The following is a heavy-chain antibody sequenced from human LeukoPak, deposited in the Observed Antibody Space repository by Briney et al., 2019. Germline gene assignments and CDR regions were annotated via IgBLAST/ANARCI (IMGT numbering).Heavy chain of an antibody. CDR2: IYSGGST. Sequence: PGGSLRLSCAVSGFTVSTNFMSWVRQAPGKGPEWVSVIYSGGSTYYADSVKGRFTISRDNSKNTLYLQMNSLRAEDTAVYYCARDRVGATDYFDYWGQGTLVTVSS. V-gene: IGHV3-53*05. CDR1: GFTVSTNF. J-gene: IGHJ4*02. D-gene: IGHD1-26*01. CDR3: ARDRVGATDYFDY.